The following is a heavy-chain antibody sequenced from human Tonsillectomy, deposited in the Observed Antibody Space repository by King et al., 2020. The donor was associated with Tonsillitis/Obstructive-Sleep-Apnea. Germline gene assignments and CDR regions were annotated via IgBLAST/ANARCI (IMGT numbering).Heavy chain of an antibody. Sequence: ITLKESGPTLVKPTQTLTLTCTFSGFSLSTSGVGVGWIRQPPGKALEWLALIYWDDDKRYSPSLKSRLTITKDTSKNQVVLTMTNMDPVDTATYYCTHSARIWFADPKIYHYFIMDVWGKGTTVTVSS. V-gene: IGHV2-5*02. CDR1: GFSLSTSGVG. CDR2: IYWDDDK. CDR3: THSARIWFADPKIYHYFIMDV. J-gene: IGHJ6*03. D-gene: IGHD3-10*01.